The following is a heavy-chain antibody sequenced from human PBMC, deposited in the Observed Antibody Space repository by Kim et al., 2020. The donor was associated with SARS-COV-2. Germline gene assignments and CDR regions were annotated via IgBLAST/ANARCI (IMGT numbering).Heavy chain of an antibody. J-gene: IGHJ4*02. V-gene: IGHV1-46*01. CDR2: INPSGGST. Sequence: ASVKVSCKASGYTFTSYYMHWVRQAPGQGLEWMGIINPSGGSTSYAQKFQGRVTMTRDTSTSTVYMELSSLRSEDTAVYYCASTPKYYYDNSGYYPFWGQGTLVTVSS. CDR3: ASTPKYYYDNSGYYPF. D-gene: IGHD3-22*01. CDR1: GYTFTSYY.